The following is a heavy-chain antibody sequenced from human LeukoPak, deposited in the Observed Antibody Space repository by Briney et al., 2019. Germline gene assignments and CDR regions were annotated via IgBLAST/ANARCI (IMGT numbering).Heavy chain of an antibody. V-gene: IGHV5-51*01. J-gene: IGHJ4*02. D-gene: IGHD4-17*01. CDR3: ARSVNYFDF. CDR2: ILPGGSET. CDR1: GYSFSHYW. Sequence: GESLKISCKGSGYSFSHYWIGWVRQMPGQGLEWMGLILPGGSETRYSPSFQGQVTLSADKSISTAYLQWSSLQASDTAMYYCARSVNYFDFWGQGTLVTVSS.